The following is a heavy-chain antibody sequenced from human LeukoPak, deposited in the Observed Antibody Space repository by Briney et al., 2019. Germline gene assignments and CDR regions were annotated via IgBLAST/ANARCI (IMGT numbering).Heavy chain of an antibody. Sequence: SETLSLTCTVSGGSISTYYWSWIRQPAGKGLEWIGRIYNSGSTNYNPSLESRVTISVDTSKNQFSLKLSSVTAADTAVYYCARELRYFDWLSWFDPWGQGTLVTVSS. CDR1: GGSISTYY. CDR3: ARELRYFDWLSWFDP. D-gene: IGHD3-9*01. V-gene: IGHV4-4*07. CDR2: IYNSGST. J-gene: IGHJ5*02.